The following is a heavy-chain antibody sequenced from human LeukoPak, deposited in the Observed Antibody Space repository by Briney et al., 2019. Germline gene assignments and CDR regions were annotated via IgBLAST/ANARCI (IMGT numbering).Heavy chain of an antibody. CDR2: IHPGDSDT. CDR3: AGLPHRYFDF. Sequence: GESLKISCKGSGYSFTSYWIGWVRQMPGKGLEWMGIIHPGDSDTRYSPSFQGQVTISVDKSITTAYLQWSSLKASDTAMYYCAGLPHRYFDFWGQGTLVTVSS. V-gene: IGHV5-51*01. D-gene: IGHD1-14*01. CDR1: GYSFTSYW. J-gene: IGHJ4*02.